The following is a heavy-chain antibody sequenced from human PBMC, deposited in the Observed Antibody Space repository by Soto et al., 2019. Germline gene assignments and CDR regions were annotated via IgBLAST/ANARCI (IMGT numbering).Heavy chain of an antibody. CDR3: AADPHYSNYVHWFDP. D-gene: IGHD4-4*01. J-gene: IGHJ5*02. CDR1: GFTFTSSA. V-gene: IGHV1-58*02. CDR2: IVVGSGNT. Sequence: GASVKVSCKASGFTFTSSAMQWVRQARGQRLEWKKRIVVGSGNTNYAQKFQERVTITRDMSTSTAYKELSSLRSEDTAVYYCAADPHYSNYVHWFDPWGQGTLVTVSS.